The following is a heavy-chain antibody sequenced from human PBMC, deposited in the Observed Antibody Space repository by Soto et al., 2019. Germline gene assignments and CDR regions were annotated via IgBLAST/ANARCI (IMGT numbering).Heavy chain of an antibody. J-gene: IGHJ4*02. CDR2: ISAYNGNT. CDR3: ARDQKAYYDFWSGYYDFDY. Sequence: QVQLVQSGAEVKKPGASVKVSCKASGYTFTSYGISWVRQAPGQGLEWMGWISAYNGNTNYAQKLQGRVNMTTDTSTSTAYMELRSLRSDDTAVYYCARDQKAYYDFWSGYYDFDYWGQGPLVTVSS. V-gene: IGHV1-18*01. D-gene: IGHD3-3*01. CDR1: GYTFTSYG.